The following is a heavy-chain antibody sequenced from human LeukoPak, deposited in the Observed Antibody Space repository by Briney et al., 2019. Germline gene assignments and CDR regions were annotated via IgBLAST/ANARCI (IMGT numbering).Heavy chain of an antibody. CDR2: ISSSSSYT. CDR1: GFTFSDYY. J-gene: IGHJ3*02. CDR3: ASGKQWLVGGDAFEI. D-gene: IGHD6-19*01. Sequence: GGSLRLSCAASGFTFSDYYMSWIRQAPGKGLEWVSYISSSSSYTNYADSVKGRFTISRDNAKNSLYLQMNSLRAEDTAVYYCASGKQWLVGGDAFEIWGQGTMVTVSS. V-gene: IGHV3-11*06.